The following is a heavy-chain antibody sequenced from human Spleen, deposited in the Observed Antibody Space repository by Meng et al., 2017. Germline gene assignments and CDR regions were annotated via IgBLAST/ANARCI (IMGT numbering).Heavy chain of an antibody. V-gene: IGHV2-5*02. D-gene: IGHD4-17*01. J-gene: IGHJ4*02. CDR3: AHRRGYGDFVN. Sequence: QLTLTESGPTLVKPTQTLTLTCTFSGCSLSTTGMGVGWIRQPPGKALEWLALIYWDDDTRYSPSLKNRLTITKDTSKNQVVLAMTNMDPVDTATYYCAHRRGYGDFVNWGQGTLVTVSS. CDR2: IYWDDDT. CDR1: GCSLSTTGMG.